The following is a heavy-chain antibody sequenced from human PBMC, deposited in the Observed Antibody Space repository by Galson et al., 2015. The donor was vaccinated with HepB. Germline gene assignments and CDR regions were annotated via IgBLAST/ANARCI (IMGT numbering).Heavy chain of an antibody. CDR2: IRSKASNYAT. CDR1: GFTFSGSA. J-gene: IGHJ4*02. V-gene: IGHV3-73*01. CDR3: IRMADLSGYSSS. Sequence: SLRLSCAASGFTFSGSAIHWVRQTPGKGLEWVGRIRSKASNYATAYAASVKGRFTISRDDSKNTAYLHMKSLKTEDTAVYYCIRMADLSGYSSSWGQGTLVTVSS. D-gene: IGHD6-13*01.